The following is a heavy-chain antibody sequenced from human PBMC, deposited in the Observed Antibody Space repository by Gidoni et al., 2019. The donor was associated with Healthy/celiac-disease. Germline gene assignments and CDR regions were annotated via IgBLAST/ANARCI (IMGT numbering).Heavy chain of an antibody. D-gene: IGHD3-22*01. Sequence: QVQLQQWGAGLLKPSETLSLTCAVYGGSLSGYYWSWIRQPPGKGLEWIGEINHSGSTNYNPSLKRRVTISVDTSKNQFSLKLSSVTAADTAVYYCARDGSSGYQPPQDAFDIWGQGTMVTVSS. CDR1: GGSLSGYY. V-gene: IGHV4-34*01. CDR3: ARDGSSGYQPPQDAFDI. CDR2: INHSGST. J-gene: IGHJ3*02.